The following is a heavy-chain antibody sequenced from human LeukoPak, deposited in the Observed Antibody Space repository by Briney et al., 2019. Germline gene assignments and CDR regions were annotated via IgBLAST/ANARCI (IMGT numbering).Heavy chain of an antibody. Sequence: GGSLRLSCAVSGFTFSSHGMHWVRQAPGKGLEWVSSISSSSSYIYYADSVKGRFTISRDNAKNSLYLQMNSLRAEDTAVYYCARDMDGGNSFDYWGQGTLVTVSS. D-gene: IGHD4-23*01. V-gene: IGHV3-21*01. CDR3: ARDMDGGNSFDY. CDR1: GFTFSSHG. J-gene: IGHJ4*02. CDR2: ISSSSSYI.